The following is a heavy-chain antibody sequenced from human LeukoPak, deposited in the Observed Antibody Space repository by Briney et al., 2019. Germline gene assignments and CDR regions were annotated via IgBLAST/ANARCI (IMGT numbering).Heavy chain of an antibody. CDR3: ARGRFGHYDFWSGYYYIFDY. J-gene: IGHJ4*02. CDR2: IYYSRST. Sequence: PSETLSLTCTVSGGSISSYYWSWIRQPPGKGLEWIGYIYYSRSTNYNPSLKSRVTISVDTSKNQFSLKLSSVTAADTAVYYCARGRFGHYDFWSGYYYIFDYWGQGTLVTVSS. CDR1: GGSISSYY. D-gene: IGHD3-3*01. V-gene: IGHV4-59*01.